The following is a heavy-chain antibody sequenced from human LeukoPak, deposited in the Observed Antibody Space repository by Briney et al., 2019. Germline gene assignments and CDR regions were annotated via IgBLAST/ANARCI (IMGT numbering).Heavy chain of an antibody. V-gene: IGHV1-18*01. Sequence: ASVKVSCKASGYTFTNYGISWVRQAPGQGLEWMGWVSAYADDTNYVQKFQGRITMTTDTSTSTAYVELRSLRSDDTAVYYCARDSIGCHRFDYWGQGTLVTVSS. J-gene: IGHJ4*02. CDR3: ARDSIGCHRFDY. CDR2: VSAYADDT. CDR1: GYTFTNYG. D-gene: IGHD2-21*01.